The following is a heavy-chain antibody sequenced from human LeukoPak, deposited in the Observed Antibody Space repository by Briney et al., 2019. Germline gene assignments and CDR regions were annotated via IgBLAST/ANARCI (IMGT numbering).Heavy chain of an antibody. CDR2: ISSSSAGT. CDR1: RFTFSSYV. V-gene: IGHV3-23*01. J-gene: IGHJ4*02. CDR3: AKGSSSSRPYYFDS. Sequence: GGSLRLSCAASRFTFSSYVMSWVRQAPGKGLEWVSAISSSSAGTYYADSVKGRFTVSRDNAINTLYLQMNSLRVEDTAVYYCAKGSSSSRPYYFDSWGQGTLVTVSS. D-gene: IGHD6-6*01.